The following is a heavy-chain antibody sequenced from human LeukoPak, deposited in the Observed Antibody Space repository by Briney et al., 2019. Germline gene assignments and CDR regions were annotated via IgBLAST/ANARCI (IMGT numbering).Heavy chain of an antibody. CDR1: GYTFTSYG. CDR3: ARSRYSSGLNWFDP. J-gene: IGHJ5*02. D-gene: IGHD6-19*01. V-gene: IGHV1-18*01. Sequence: ASVKVSCKASGYTFTSYGISWVRQAPGQGLEWMGWISAYNGNTNYAQKLQGRVTMTTDTSTSTAYMELRSLRSDDTAAYYCARSRYSSGLNWFDPWGQGTLVTVSS. CDR2: ISAYNGNT.